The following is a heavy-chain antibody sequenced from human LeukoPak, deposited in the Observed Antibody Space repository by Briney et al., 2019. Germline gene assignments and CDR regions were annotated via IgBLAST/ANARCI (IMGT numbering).Heavy chain of an antibody. CDR2: IKSKTDGGTT. CDR1: GFTFSNAW. J-gene: IGHJ4*02. Sequence: GGSLRLSCAASGFTFSNAWMSWVRQAPGKGLEWVGRIKSKTDGGTTDYAAPVKGRFTISRDDSKNTLYLQMNSLKTEDTAVYYCTKMVRGVNNRDYWGQGTLVTVSS. V-gene: IGHV3-15*01. D-gene: IGHD3-10*01. CDR3: TKMVRGVNNRDY.